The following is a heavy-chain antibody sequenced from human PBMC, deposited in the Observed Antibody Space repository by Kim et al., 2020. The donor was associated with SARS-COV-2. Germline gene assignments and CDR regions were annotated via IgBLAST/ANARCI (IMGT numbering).Heavy chain of an antibody. CDR2: IYYSGST. CDR1: GGSISSYY. Sequence: SETLSLTCTVSGGSISSYYWSWIRQPPGKGLEWIGYIYYSGSTNYNPYPKSRVTISLDTSKNQFPFKLTSVTAADTAAFYCARTPPGNGLDVWGQGPTVT. J-gene: IGHJ6*02. CDR3: ARTPPGNGLDV. D-gene: IGHD2-2*01. V-gene: IGHV4-59*08.